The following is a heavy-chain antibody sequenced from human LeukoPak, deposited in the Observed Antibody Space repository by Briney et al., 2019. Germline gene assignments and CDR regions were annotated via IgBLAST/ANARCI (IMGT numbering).Heavy chain of an antibody. V-gene: IGHV4-59*01. Sequence: SETLSLTCTVSGVSISSYYWSWIRQPPGKGVEWIGYIYYSGSTNYNPSLKSRVTISVDTSKNQFSLKLSSVTAADTAVYYCASGYSSSWYVFWGQGTLVTVSS. J-gene: IGHJ5*01. D-gene: IGHD6-13*01. CDR3: ASGYSSSWYVF. CDR2: IYYSGST. CDR1: GVSISSYY.